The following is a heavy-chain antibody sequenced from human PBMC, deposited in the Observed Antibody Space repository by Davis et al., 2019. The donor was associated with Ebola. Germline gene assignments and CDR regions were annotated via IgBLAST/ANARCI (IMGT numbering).Heavy chain of an antibody. V-gene: IGHV1-69*13. CDR2: IIPIFGTA. D-gene: IGHD1-1*01. Sequence: SVKVSCKASGGTFSSYAISWVRQTPGQGLEWMGGIIPIFGTANYAQKFQGRVTITADESTSTAYMELSSLRSEDTAVYYCARDRGQTGTTDGMDVWGQGTTVTVSS. CDR1: GGTFSSYA. CDR3: ARDRGQTGTTDGMDV. J-gene: IGHJ6*02.